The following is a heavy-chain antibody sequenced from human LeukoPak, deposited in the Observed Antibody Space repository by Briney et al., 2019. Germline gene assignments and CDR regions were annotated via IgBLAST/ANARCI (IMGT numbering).Heavy chain of an antibody. V-gene: IGHV3-74*01. CDR3: ATTDYPIAAARGHFDY. J-gene: IGHJ4*02. Sequence: SGGSLRLSCAASGFTFSSYWMHWVRQAPGKGLVWVSRINSDGSSTSYADSVKGRFTISRDNAKNTLYLQMNSLRAEDTAVYYCATTDYPIAAARGHFDYWGQGTLVTVSS. CDR1: GFTFSSYW. D-gene: IGHD6-13*01. CDR2: INSDGSST.